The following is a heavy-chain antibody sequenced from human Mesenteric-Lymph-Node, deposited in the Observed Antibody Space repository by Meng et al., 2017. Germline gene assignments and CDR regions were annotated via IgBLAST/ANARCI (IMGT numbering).Heavy chain of an antibody. CDR1: GGSFSGYY. Sequence: VQLQQWGGGLLEPSDTLSLPCAVYGGSFSGYYWSWIRQPPGKGLEWIGEINHSGSTTYNPSLKSRVTVSLDASKNQFSLRLNSVTAADTAVYYCASLYGDSSVWYLDLWGRGTLVTVSS. CDR3: ASLYGDSSVWYLDL. CDR2: INHSGST. J-gene: IGHJ2*01. V-gene: IGHV4-34*01. D-gene: IGHD4-17*01.